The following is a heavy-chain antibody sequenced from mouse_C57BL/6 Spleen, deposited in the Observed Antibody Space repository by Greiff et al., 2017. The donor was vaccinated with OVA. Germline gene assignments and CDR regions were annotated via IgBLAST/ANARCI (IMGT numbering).Heavy chain of an antibody. CDR1: GYTFTSYG. V-gene: IGHV1-81*01. Sequence: VQLQQSGPELARPGASVKLSCKASGYTFTSYGISWVKQSTGQGLEWIGEIYPRSGNTYYNEKFKGKATLTADKSSSTAYMELRSLTSEDSAVYFCASRSRDYYGSSWGYWGQGTTLTVSS. D-gene: IGHD1-1*01. CDR3: ASRSRDYYGSSWGY. J-gene: IGHJ2*01. CDR2: IYPRSGNT.